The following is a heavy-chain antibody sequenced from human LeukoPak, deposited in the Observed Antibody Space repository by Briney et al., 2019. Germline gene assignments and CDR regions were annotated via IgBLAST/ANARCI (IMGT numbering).Heavy chain of an antibody. J-gene: IGHJ4*02. D-gene: IGHD3-16*01. Sequence: SETLSLTCSVSGGSVSNSPYYWVWIRQPPGKGLEWIGSISYSGNTYYNPSLKSRLTISVDTSKNQFSLKLSSVTAADTAVYYCARRYGFFDSWGQGVLVTVSS. V-gene: IGHV4-39*01. CDR2: ISYSGNT. CDR1: GGSVSNSPYY. CDR3: ARRYGFFDS.